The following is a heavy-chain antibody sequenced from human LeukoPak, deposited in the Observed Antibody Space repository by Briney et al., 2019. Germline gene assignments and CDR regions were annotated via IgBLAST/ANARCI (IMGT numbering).Heavy chain of an antibody. CDR3: ARDLVVVVPAAIGGIYNWFAP. Sequence: ASVKVSCKASGYTFTGYYMHWVRQAPGQGLEWMGWINPNSGGTNYAQKFQGRVTMTRDTSISTAYMELSRLRSDDTAVYYCARDLVVVVPAAIGGIYNWFAPGGKETLVTVSS. D-gene: IGHD2-2*01. CDR2: INPNSGGT. CDR1: GYTFTGYY. J-gene: IGHJ5*02. V-gene: IGHV1-2*02.